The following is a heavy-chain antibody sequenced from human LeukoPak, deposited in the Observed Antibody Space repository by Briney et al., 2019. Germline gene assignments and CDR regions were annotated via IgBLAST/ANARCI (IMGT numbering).Heavy chain of an antibody. CDR3: ARWGYCTNGVCYRNWFDP. CDR1: GGTFSSYA. J-gene: IGHJ5*02. D-gene: IGHD2-8*01. CDR2: IIPIFGTA. Sequence: SVKVSCKASGGTFSSYAISWVRQAPGQGLEWMGRIIPIFGTANYAQKFQGRVTITTDESTSTAYMEPSSLRSEDTAVYYCARWGYCTNGVCYRNWFDPWGQGTLVTVSS. V-gene: IGHV1-69*05.